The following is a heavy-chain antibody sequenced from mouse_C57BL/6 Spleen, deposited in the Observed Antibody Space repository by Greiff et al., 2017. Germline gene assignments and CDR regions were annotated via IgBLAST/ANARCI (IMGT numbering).Heavy chain of an antibody. D-gene: IGHD2-1*01. J-gene: IGHJ2*01. CDR3: ARTYGNSPVDY. CDR1: GYTFTSYW. V-gene: IGHV1-64*01. CDR2: IHPNSGST. Sequence: QVQLQQPGAELVKPGASVKLSCKASGYTFTSYWMHWVKQRPGQGLEWIGMIHPNSGSTNYNEKFKSKATLTVDKSSSTAYMQHSSLTSEDSAVYYCARTYGNSPVDYWGQGTTLTVSS.